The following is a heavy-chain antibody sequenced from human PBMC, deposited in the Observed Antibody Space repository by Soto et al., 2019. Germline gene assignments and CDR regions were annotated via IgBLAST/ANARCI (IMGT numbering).Heavy chain of an antibody. CDR1: GYSFTNND. CDR2: MNPGGGDT. CDR3: ARMATFGSLNWFDP. J-gene: IGHJ5*02. V-gene: IGHV1-8*01. Sequence: ASVKVSCKASGYSFTNNDVTWVRQATGQGLEWMGWMNPGGGDTGYAQKFQGRVTMTRDISIATAYMELSSLRSDDTAIYYCARMATFGSLNWFDPWGQGTLVTVSS. D-gene: IGHD3-16*01.